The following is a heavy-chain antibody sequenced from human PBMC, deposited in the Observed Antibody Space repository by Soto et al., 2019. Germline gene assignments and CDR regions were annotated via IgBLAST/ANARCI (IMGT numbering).Heavy chain of an antibody. CDR1: GFTFSSYA. V-gene: IGHV3-23*01. Sequence: GGSLRLSCAASGFTFSSYAMSWVRQAPGKGLEWVSAISGSGGSTYYADTMKGRFTISRENSKNRLYLQMNSLRAEDTAVYYCAKEGDRDDYIWGSYRRPFDYWGQGTLVTVSS. D-gene: IGHD3-16*02. J-gene: IGHJ4*02. CDR2: ISGSGGST. CDR3: AKEGDRDDYIWGSYRRPFDY.